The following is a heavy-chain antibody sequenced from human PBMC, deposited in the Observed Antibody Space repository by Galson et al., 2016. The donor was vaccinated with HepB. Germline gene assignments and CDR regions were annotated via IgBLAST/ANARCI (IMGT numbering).Heavy chain of an antibody. V-gene: IGHV3-53*01. J-gene: IGHJ4*02. Sequence: SLRLSCAASGFTVSNNYMRWVRQAPGKGLQWVSLIYSGGDTDYAEPVQGRFTITRDSSKNTAYLQMNSLRDEDTAVYYCAGGRMGGGWGQGTLVTVSS. CDR3: AGGRMGGG. D-gene: IGHD3-16*01. CDR2: IYSGGDT. CDR1: GFTVSNNY.